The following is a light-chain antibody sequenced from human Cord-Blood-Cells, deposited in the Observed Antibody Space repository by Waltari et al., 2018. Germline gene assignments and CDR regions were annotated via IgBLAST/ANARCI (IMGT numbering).Light chain of an antibody. J-gene: IGLJ3*02. CDR1: RGQTSTA. Sequence: HLVLPQSPLPLPPLGAPASLPSPLSRGQTSTAIAGHHQQPGKAPRHLMKLNSDGSHSKGDGIPDRFSGSSSGAERYLTISSLQSEDEADYYCQTWGTGIRVFGGGTKLTVL. CDR3: QTWGTGIRV. V-gene: IGLV4-69*01. CDR2: LNSDGSH.